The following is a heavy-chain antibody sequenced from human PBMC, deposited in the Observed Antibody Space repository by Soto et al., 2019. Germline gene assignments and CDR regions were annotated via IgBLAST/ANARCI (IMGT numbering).Heavy chain of an antibody. J-gene: IGHJ6*02. CDR1: GYTFTSYG. D-gene: IGHD6-19*01. CDR2: ISVYSGST. V-gene: IGHV1-18*04. Sequence: QVQLVQSGAEVKKPGASVRVSCEASGYTFTSYGISWVRQSPGQGLEWMGWISVYSGSTNYAHKLQGRVTMTTDRSTRAVYMELRSLRSDDTAVYYCARDSWGLAVPDYHYYAMDVWGQGTTVTVS. CDR3: ARDSWGLAVPDYHYYAMDV.